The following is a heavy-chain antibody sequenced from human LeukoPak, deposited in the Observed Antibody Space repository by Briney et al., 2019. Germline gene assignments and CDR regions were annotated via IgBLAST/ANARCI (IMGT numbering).Heavy chain of an antibody. Sequence: PSEALSLTCTVSGYSISSGYYWGWIRQPPGKGLEWIGSIYHSGSTYYNPSLKSRVTISVDTSKNQFSLKLSSVTAADTAVYYCARVVGATKSYFDYWGQGTLVTVSS. V-gene: IGHV4-38-2*02. J-gene: IGHJ4*02. CDR2: IYHSGST. CDR3: ARVVGATKSYFDY. CDR1: GYSISSGYY. D-gene: IGHD1-26*01.